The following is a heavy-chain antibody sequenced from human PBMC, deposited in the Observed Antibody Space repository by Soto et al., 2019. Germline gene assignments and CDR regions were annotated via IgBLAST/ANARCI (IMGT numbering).Heavy chain of an antibody. CDR1: GYTFTSYA. CDR2: INPGNGNT. V-gene: IGHV1-3*01. J-gene: IGHJ4*02. CDR3: ARDLHALGIVATLGY. Sequence: QVQLVQSGAEVKKHGASVKDSCKASGYTFTSYAMHWVRQAPGQRLEWMGWINPGNGNTKYSQKFQVRVNITRDTAASTAYMELSSLGSDDTAVYYCARDLHALGIVATLGYWGQGPLVTVSS. D-gene: IGHD5-12*01.